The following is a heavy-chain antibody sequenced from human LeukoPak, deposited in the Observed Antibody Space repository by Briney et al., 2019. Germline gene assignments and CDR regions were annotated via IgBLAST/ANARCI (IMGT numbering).Heavy chain of an antibody. CDR2: IIPIFGTA. CDR1: GGTFSSYA. CDR3: ARGEVILTGYSYYYYYYMDV. V-gene: IGHV1-69*05. D-gene: IGHD3-9*01. Sequence: GASVKVSCKASGGTFSSYAISWVRQAPGQGLEWMGGIIPIFGTANYAQKFQGRVTITTDESTSTAYMELSSLRSEDTAVYYCARGEVILTGYSYYYYYYMDVWGKGTTVTVSS. J-gene: IGHJ6*03.